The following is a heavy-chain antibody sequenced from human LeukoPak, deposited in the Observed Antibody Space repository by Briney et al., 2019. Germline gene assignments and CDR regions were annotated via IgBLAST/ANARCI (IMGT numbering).Heavy chain of an antibody. V-gene: IGHV4-39*07. D-gene: IGHD3-9*01. Sequence: PSETLSLTCTVSGGSISSSSYYWGWIRQPPGKGLEWIGSIYYSGSTYYNPSLKSRVTISVDTSKNQFSLKLSSVTAADTAVYYCARDLPILTGYSGGVAQNDAFDIWGQGTMVTVSS. CDR1: GGSISSSSYY. J-gene: IGHJ3*02. CDR2: IYYSGST. CDR3: ARDLPILTGYSGGVAQNDAFDI.